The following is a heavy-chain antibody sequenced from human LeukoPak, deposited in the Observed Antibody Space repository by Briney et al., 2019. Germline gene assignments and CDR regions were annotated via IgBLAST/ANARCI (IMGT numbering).Heavy chain of an antibody. V-gene: IGHV1-8*01. D-gene: IGHD2-21*01. CDR2: MNPNSGNT. J-gene: IGHJ4*02. CDR3: ARGLGAYSTYYFDY. Sequence: ASVTVSCKASGYTFTSYDINWVRQATGQGLEWMECMNPNSGNTGYAQKFQGRVTMTRNTSISTAYMELSSLRSEDTAVYYCARGLGAYSTYYFDYWGQGALVTVSS. CDR1: GYTFTSYD.